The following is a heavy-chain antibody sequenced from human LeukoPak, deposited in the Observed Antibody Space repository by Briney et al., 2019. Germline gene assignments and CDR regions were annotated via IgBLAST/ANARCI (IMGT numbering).Heavy chain of an antibody. V-gene: IGHV3-64*02. CDR2: ISTNGSRT. CDR1: GLTLRNYP. J-gene: IGHJ4*02. CDR3: ARDSFYTGYDRGFGY. Sequence: PGGSLRLSCTASGLTLRNYPMHWVRQSPDKGLQYVSAISTNGSRTFYADSVKGRFIISRDNSKNTLYLQMGSLRGEDTAVYYCARDSFYTGYDRGFGYWGQGTLVTVSS. D-gene: IGHD5-12*01.